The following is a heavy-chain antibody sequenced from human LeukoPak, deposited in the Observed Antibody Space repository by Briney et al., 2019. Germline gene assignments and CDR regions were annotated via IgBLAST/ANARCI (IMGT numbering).Heavy chain of an antibody. CDR3: RVTEGVVIISYDY. CDR1: GFTFSSYA. D-gene: IGHD3-3*01. CDR2: ISYDGSNK. J-gene: IGHJ4*02. Sequence: GRSLRLSCAASGFTFSSYAMPWVRQAPGKGLEWVAVISYDGSNKYYADSVKGRFTISRDNSKNTLYLQMNSLRAEDTAVYYCRVTEGVVIISYDYWGQGTLVTVSS. V-gene: IGHV3-30-3*01.